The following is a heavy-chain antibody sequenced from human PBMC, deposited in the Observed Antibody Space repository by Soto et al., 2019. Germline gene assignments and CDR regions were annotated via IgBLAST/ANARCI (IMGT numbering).Heavy chain of an antibody. J-gene: IGHJ4*02. CDR1: GVSFSGYY. CDR2: INHSGST. Sequence: SETLSLTCTVYGVSFSGYYWSWIRQPPGKGLEWIGEINHSGSTNYNPSLKSRVTISVDTSKNQFSLKLSSVTAADTAVYYCARASGSYPIFDYWGQGTLVTVSS. V-gene: IGHV4-34*01. D-gene: IGHD1-26*01. CDR3: ARASGSYPIFDY.